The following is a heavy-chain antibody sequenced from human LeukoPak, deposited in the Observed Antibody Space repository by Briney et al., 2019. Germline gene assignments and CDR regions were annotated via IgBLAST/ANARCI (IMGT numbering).Heavy chain of an antibody. CDR2: IYSGGST. Sequence: GGSLRLSCAASGFTVSSNYMSWVRQAPGKGLEWVSVIYSGGSTYYADSVKGRFTVSRDNSKNTLYLQMNSLRAEDTAVYYCAKARGSGTYYTYFDYWGQGTLVTVSS. D-gene: IGHD3-10*01. J-gene: IGHJ4*02. V-gene: IGHV3-53*01. CDR3: AKARGSGTYYTYFDY. CDR1: GFTVSSNY.